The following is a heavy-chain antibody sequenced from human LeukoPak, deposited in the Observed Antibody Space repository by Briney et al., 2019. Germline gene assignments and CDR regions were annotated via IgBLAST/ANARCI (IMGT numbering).Heavy chain of an antibody. CDR1: GGSIRSSSYY. CDR2: IYYTGRT. V-gene: IGHV4-39*01. D-gene: IGHD6-13*01. J-gene: IGHJ5*02. CDR3: AQSLGSSNWIGNWFDP. Sequence: SETLSLTCTVSGGSIRSSSYYWGWIRQPPGKGLEWTGSIYYTGRTYYNPSLKSRVTISVDTSKNQFSLKLSSVTAADTAVYYCAQSLGSSNWIGNWFDPWGQGTLVTVSS.